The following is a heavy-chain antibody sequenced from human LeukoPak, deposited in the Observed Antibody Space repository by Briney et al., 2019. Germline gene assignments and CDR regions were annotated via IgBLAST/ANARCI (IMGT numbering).Heavy chain of an antibody. CDR1: GDSISSYY. Sequence: SETLSLTCTVSGDSISSYYWSWIRQPPGKGLEWIGYIYYSGSTNFNPSLKSRVTISVDTSKNQFSLKLRSVTAADTAVYYCARYLYGSGLVPWGQGTLVTVSS. J-gene: IGHJ5*02. D-gene: IGHD3-10*01. CDR3: ARYLYGSGLVP. CDR2: IYYSGST. V-gene: IGHV4-59*01.